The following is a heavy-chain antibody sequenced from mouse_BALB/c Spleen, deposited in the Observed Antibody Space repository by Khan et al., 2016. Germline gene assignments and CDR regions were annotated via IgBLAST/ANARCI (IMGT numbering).Heavy chain of an antibody. Sequence: QIQLVLSGPELKRPGKTVKISCKASGYTFTNYGINWVKQAPGKGLKWMGWINTYSGESTYPDAFKGRFAFSFETSSNTAYLQLNNLKHEDTATSSCARYRYYYGSSGYFDVWGAGTTVTVSS. CDR3: ARYRYYYGSSGYFDV. CDR1: GYTFTNYG. D-gene: IGHD1-1*01. CDR2: INTYSGES. J-gene: IGHJ1*01. V-gene: IGHV9-3-1*01.